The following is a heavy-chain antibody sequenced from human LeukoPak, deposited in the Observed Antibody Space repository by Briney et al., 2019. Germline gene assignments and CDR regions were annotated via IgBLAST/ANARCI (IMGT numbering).Heavy chain of an antibody. CDR3: ARADVDTAMVMDY. Sequence: SETLSLTCAVYGGSFSGYYWSWIRQPPGKGLEWIGEINHSGSTNYNPSLKSRVTISVDTSKNQFSLKLSSVTAADTAVYYCARADVDTAMVMDYWGQGTLVTASS. J-gene: IGHJ4*02. V-gene: IGHV4-34*01. CDR2: INHSGST. D-gene: IGHD5-18*01. CDR1: GGSFSGYY.